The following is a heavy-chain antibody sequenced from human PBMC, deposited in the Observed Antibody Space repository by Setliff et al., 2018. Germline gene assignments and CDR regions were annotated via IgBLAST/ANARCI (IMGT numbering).Heavy chain of an antibody. CDR3: ARDRISRYYDSGAHAFDI. D-gene: IGHD3-22*01. Sequence: GGSLRLSCAASAFTFKNYWMSWVRQAPGKGLEWVANIKGDGSVKFYLDSVKGRFTISRDNAKNSLYLQMNSLRAEDTAVYYCARDRISRYYDSGAHAFDIWGQGTMVTVSS. V-gene: IGHV3-7*03. CDR1: AFTFKNYW. J-gene: IGHJ3*02. CDR2: IKGDGSVK.